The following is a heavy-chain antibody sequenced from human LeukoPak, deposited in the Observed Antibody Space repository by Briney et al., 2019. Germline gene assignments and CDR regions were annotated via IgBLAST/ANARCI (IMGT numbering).Heavy chain of an antibody. CDR2: IYYSGST. D-gene: IGHD6-19*01. J-gene: IGHJ4*02. Sequence: SETLSLTCTVSGGSISSSSYYWGWIRQPPGKGLEWIGSIYYSGSTYYNPSLKRRVTISVDTSKNQFSLKLSSVTAADTAVYYCANQAVAGTGGYYFDYWGQGTLVTVSS. CDR3: ANQAVAGTGGYYFDY. V-gene: IGHV4-39*01. CDR1: GGSISSSSYY.